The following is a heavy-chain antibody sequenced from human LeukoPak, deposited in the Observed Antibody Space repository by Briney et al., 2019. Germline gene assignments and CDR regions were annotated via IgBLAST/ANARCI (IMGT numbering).Heavy chain of an antibody. V-gene: IGHV3-48*03. CDR3: AREGYDSSGYYQAD. CDR2: ISSSGSTI. Sequence: GGSLRLSCAASGFTFSGYEMNWVRQAPGKGLEWVSYISSSGSTIYYADSVKGRFTISRDNAKNSLYLQMNSLRAEDTAVYYCAREGYDSSGYYQADWGQGTMVTVSP. D-gene: IGHD3-22*01. J-gene: IGHJ3*01. CDR1: GFTFSGYE.